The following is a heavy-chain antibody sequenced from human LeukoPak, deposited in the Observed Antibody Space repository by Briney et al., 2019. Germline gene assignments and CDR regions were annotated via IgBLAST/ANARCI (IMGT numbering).Heavy chain of an antibody. CDR2: IYYSGST. V-gene: IGHV4-31*03. J-gene: IGHJ4*02. CDR3: ASTMVRGVTIFDY. D-gene: IGHD3-10*01. Sequence: PSETLSLTCTVSGGSLSSGDYYWRWGRQHPGTGLEWVEYIYYSGSTYYNPSLKSRLTISVDTSKNQFSLKLSSVTAADTAVYYCASTMVRGVTIFDYWGQGTLVTVSS. CDR1: GGSLSSGDYY.